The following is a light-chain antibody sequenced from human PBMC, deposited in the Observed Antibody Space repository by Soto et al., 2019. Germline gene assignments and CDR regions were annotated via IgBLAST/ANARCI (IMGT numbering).Light chain of an antibody. CDR3: QQYNKWPLT. J-gene: IGKJ4*01. CDR1: QTVNSY. V-gene: IGKV3-15*01. CDR2: GAS. Sequence: ETVMTQSPATLSVFPGERATLSCRASQTVNSYLVWYQQKPGQPPRLLIYGASTRATGIPARFSGSGSGTEFTLTISGLQSEDFAVYYCQQYNKWPLTFGGGTQVEIK.